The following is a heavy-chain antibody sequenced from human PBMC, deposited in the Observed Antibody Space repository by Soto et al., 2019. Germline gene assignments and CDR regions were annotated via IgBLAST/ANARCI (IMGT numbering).Heavy chain of an antibody. V-gene: IGHV4-59*01. CDR1: GGSISSYY. J-gene: IGHJ6*02. D-gene: IGHD4-4*01. Sequence: SETLSLTCTVSGGSISSYYWSWIRQPPGKGLEWIGYIYYSGSTNYNPSLKSRVTISVDTSKNQFSLKLSSVTAADTAVYYCARDRARAPVTTGDYYYYGMDVWGQGTTVTVSS. CDR3: ARDRARAPVTTGDYYYYGMDV. CDR2: IYYSGST.